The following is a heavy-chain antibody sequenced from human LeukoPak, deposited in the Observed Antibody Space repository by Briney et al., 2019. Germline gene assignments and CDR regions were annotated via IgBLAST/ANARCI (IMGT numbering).Heavy chain of an antibody. CDR2: IYDSGST. Sequence: SETLSLTCTVSGGSISSYYWSWIRQPPGKGLEWIGYIYDSGSTNYNPSLKSRVTISVDTSKNQFSLKLSSVTAADTAVYYCARDVKYYYYYYMDVWGKGTTVTISS. V-gene: IGHV4-59*12. CDR1: GGSISSYY. CDR3: ARDVKYYYYYYMDV. J-gene: IGHJ6*03.